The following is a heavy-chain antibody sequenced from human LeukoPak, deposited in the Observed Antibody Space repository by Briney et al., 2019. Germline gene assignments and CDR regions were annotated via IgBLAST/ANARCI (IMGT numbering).Heavy chain of an antibody. V-gene: IGHV3-23*01. CDR3: AKSRYNWNAVPYFDY. D-gene: IGHD1-1*01. CDR1: GFTFSSYA. J-gene: IGHJ4*02. Sequence: QSGGSLRLSRAASGFTFSSYAMSWVRQAPGKGLEWVSAISGSGGSTYYADSVKGRFTISRDNSKNTLYLQMNSLRAEDTAVYYCAKSRYNWNAVPYFDYWGQGTLVTVSS. CDR2: ISGSGGST.